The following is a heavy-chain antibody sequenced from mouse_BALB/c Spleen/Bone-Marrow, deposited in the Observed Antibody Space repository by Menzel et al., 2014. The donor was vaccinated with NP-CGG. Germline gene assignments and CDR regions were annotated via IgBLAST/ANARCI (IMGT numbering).Heavy chain of an antibody. CDR1: GFTFSNYW. D-gene: IGHD4-1*01. CDR3: TRIAGKFDY. CDR2: IRLKSNNYAT. Sequence: EVQLMESGGGLVQPGGSMKLSCVASGFTFSNYWMNWVRQSPEKGLEWVAEIRLKSNNYATNYAETVKGRFTISRDDSKSSVYMQMNNLRAEDTGIYYCTRIAGKFDYWGQGTTLTVSS. V-gene: IGHV6-6*02. J-gene: IGHJ2*01.